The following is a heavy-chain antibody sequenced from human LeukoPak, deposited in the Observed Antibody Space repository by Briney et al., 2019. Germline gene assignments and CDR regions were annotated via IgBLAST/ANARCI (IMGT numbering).Heavy chain of an antibody. V-gene: IGHV3-30-3*01. J-gene: IGHJ4*02. D-gene: IGHD2-2*01. CDR3: ARDYSRYCSRTSCSLDY. Sequence: PGGSLRLSCAASGFTFSSYAMHWVRQAPGKGLEWVAVISYDGSNKYYADSVKGRFTISRDNYKNTLYLQMNSLRAEDTAIYYCARDYSRYCSRTSCSLDYWGQGTLITVSS. CDR2: ISYDGSNK. CDR1: GFTFSSYA.